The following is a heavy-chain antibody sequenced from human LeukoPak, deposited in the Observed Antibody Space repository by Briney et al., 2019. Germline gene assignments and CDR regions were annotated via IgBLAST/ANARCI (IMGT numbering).Heavy chain of an antibody. V-gene: IGHV3-53*01. CDR3: ARDLAGDYAGFDY. J-gene: IGHJ4*02. D-gene: IGHD4-17*01. CDR1: GFTFSSYD. Sequence: PGGSLRPSCAASGFTFSSYDMSWVRQAPGKGLEWVSVIYSGGSTYYADSVKGRFTISRDNSKNTLYLQMNSLRAEDTAVYYCARDLAGDYAGFDYWGQGTLVTVSS. CDR2: IYSGGST.